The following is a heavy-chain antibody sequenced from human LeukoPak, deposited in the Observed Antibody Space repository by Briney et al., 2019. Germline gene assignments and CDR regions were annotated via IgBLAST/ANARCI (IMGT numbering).Heavy chain of an antibody. J-gene: IGHJ4*02. D-gene: IGHD3-10*01. Sequence: PGGSLRLSCVASGFTFSSYGMHWVRQAPGKGLEWVAFIRYDGSNKYYADSVKGRFTISRDNSKNTLYLQMNSLRAEDTAVYYCAKVRTMVRGVILALDYWGQGTLVTVSS. V-gene: IGHV3-30*02. CDR1: GFTFSSYG. CDR2: IRYDGSNK. CDR3: AKVRTMVRGVILALDY.